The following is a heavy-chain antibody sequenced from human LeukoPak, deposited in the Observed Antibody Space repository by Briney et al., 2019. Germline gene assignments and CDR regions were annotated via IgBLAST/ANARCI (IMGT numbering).Heavy chain of an antibody. CDR2: MNPNSGNA. Sequence: ASVKVSCKASGYTFTSYDINWVRQATGQGLEWMGWMNPNSGNAAYAQKFQGRVTITRNTSISTAYMELSSLRSEDTAVYYCAREDYYDSGSNDYWGQGTLVTVSS. J-gene: IGHJ4*02. CDR1: GYTFTSYD. V-gene: IGHV1-8*01. D-gene: IGHD3-22*01. CDR3: AREDYYDSGSNDY.